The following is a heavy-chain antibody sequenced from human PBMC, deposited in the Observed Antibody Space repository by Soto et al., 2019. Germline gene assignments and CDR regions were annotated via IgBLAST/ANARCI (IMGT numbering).Heavy chain of an antibody. D-gene: IGHD2-2*01. J-gene: IGHJ6*02. V-gene: IGHV3-23*01. Sequence: GGSMRLSNAAAGVTFSSFARSWVRQEQGKGLEWVSAISGSGGSTYYADSVKGRFTISRDNSKNTLYLQMNSLRAEDTAVYYCAKARPVYCSSTSCPIVWGQGTTVTVSS. CDR3: AKARPVYCSSTSCPIV. CDR2: ISGSGGST. CDR1: GVTFSSFA.